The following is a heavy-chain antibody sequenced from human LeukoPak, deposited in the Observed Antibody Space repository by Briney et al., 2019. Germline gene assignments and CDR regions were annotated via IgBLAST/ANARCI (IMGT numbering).Heavy chain of an antibody. J-gene: IGHJ4*02. Sequence: GGSLRLSCAASGFTFSSYAMSWVRQAPGKGLEWVSGISGSGTSAYYADSVRGRFTISRDNSKNTLYLQMNSLRAEDTALYYCARELRIAVAGTKDYWGQGTLVTVSS. D-gene: IGHD6-19*01. V-gene: IGHV3-23*01. CDR2: ISGSGTSA. CDR1: GFTFSSYA. CDR3: ARELRIAVAGTKDY.